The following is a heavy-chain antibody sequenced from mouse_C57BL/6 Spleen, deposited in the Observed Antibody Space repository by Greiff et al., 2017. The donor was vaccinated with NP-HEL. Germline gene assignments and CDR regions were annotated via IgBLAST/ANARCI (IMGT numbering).Heavy chain of an antibody. CDR2: INPYNGGT. CDR1: GYTFTDYY. Sequence: EVQLQESGPVLVKPGASVKMSCKASGYTFTDYYMNWVKQSHGKSLEWIGVINPYNGGTSYNQKFKGKATLTVDTSSSTAYMELNSLTSEDSAVYYCARSKGHYYGFAYWGQGTLVTVSA. J-gene: IGHJ3*01. D-gene: IGHD1-2*01. V-gene: IGHV1-19*01. CDR3: ARSKGHYYGFAY.